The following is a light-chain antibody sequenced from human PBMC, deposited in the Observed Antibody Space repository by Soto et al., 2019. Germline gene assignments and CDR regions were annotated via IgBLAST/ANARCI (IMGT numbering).Light chain of an antibody. J-gene: IGKJ2*01. V-gene: IGKV1-5*03. CDR3: QQYNTYAT. CDR1: QNINTW. Sequence: DIPMTQSPSTLSASVGDRVIITCRASQNINTWLAWYQQKPGKAPKLLIYKASSLESGVPSRFSGSGSGTEFTLTISSLQPDDFATYYCQQYNTYATFGPGTKVDIK. CDR2: KAS.